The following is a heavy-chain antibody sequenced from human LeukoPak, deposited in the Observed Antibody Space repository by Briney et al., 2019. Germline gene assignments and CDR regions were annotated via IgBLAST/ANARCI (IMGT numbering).Heavy chain of an antibody. Sequence: PGRSLRLSCAASGFTFSSYGMHWVRQAPGKGLEWVAVISYDGSTKYYADSVKGRFTISRDNSKNTLYLQMNSLRAEDTAVYYCAKDYRRYCSSTSCQPFDHWGQGTLVTVSS. CDR1: GFTFSSYG. V-gene: IGHV3-30*18. CDR2: ISYDGSTK. CDR3: AKDYRRYCSSTSCQPFDH. D-gene: IGHD2-2*01. J-gene: IGHJ4*02.